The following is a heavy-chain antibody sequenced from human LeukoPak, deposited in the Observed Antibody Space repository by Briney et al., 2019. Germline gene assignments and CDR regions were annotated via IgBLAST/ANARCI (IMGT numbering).Heavy chain of an antibody. J-gene: IGHJ4*02. CDR3: AKGD. V-gene: IGHV3-43*01. Sequence: PEVSLRLSCAASGFIFDDYTKHWVRQTPGKGLEWVSLITWEGGTTYYADSVKGRFTISRDNSKNSLYLQMDSLRTEDGALYYCAKGDWGQGTLVTVSS. CDR1: GFIFDDYT. CDR2: ITWEGGTT.